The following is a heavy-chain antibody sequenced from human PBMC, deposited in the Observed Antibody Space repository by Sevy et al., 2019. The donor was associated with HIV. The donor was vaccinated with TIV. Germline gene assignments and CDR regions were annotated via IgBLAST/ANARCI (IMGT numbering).Heavy chain of an antibody. CDR1: GFTVSRNY. CDR2: IYSYGKT. D-gene: IGHD6-19*01. V-gene: IGHV3-66*01. CDR3: AGWSSAWTLFDY. J-gene: IGHJ4*02. Sequence: GGSLRLSCAASGFTVSRNYMSWVRQAPGKGLEWVSVIYSYGKTFYADSVQERFTISWDNSKNTLHLQMNSLGAEETAVYYCAGWSSAWTLFDYWGQGTLVTVSS.